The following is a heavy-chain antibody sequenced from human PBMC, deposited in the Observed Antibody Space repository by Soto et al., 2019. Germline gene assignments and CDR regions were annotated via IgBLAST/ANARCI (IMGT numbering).Heavy chain of an antibody. CDR3: AVDYYDSSGLDY. CDR1: GFTFTSSA. CDR2: IVVGSGNT. J-gene: IGHJ4*02. V-gene: IGHV1-58*01. Sequence: RASVKVSCKASGFTFTSSAVQWVRQARGQRLEWIGWIVVGSGNTNYAQKFQERVTITRDMSTRTAYMELSSLRSEDTAVYYCAVDYYDSSGLDYWGQGTLVTVSS. D-gene: IGHD3-22*01.